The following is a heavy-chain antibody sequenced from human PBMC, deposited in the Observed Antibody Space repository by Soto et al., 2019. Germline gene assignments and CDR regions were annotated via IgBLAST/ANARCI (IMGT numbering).Heavy chain of an antibody. J-gene: IGHJ6*02. V-gene: IGHV3-30*18. CDR2: ISYDGSNK. D-gene: IGHD3-10*01. Sequence: QVQLVESGGGVVQPGRSLRLSCAASGFTFSSYGMHWVRQAPGKGLEWVAVISYDGSNKYYADSVKGRFTISRDNSKNPLYLQMNSLRAEDTGVYYCAKDLGDPEWPWGGGLGMDVWGQGTTVTVSS. CDR1: GFTFSSYG. CDR3: AKDLGDPEWPWGGGLGMDV.